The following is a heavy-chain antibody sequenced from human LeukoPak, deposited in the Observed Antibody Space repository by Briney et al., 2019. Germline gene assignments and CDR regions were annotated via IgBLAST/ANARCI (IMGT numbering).Heavy chain of an antibody. CDR2: IFYSGST. Sequence: PSETLSLTCTVSGGSISSSSYYWGWIRQPPGKGLEWIGSIFYSGSTYYNPSLESRVTISVDTSKNQFSLKLSSVTAADTAVYYCARQFYYDSRGSHYWGQGTLVTVSS. V-gene: IGHV4-39*01. D-gene: IGHD3-22*01. J-gene: IGHJ4*02. CDR1: GGSISSSSYY. CDR3: ARQFYYDSRGSHY.